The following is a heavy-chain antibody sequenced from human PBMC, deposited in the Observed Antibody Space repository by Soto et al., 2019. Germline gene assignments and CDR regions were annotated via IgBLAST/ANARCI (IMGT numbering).Heavy chain of an antibody. V-gene: IGHV1-24*01. J-gene: IGHJ6*02. CDR3: ARDKAGLPKNYYYGMDV. CDR2: FDPEDGET. D-gene: IGHD3-16*01. CDR1: GYTLTELS. Sequence: ASVKVSCKVSGYTLTELSMHWVRQAPGKGLEWMGGFDPEDGETIYAQKFQGRVTMTGDTSTSTAYMELSSLRSEDTAVYYCARDKAGLPKNYYYGMDVWGQGTTVTVSS.